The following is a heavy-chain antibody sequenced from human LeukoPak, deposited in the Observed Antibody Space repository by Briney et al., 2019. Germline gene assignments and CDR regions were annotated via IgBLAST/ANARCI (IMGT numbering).Heavy chain of an antibody. J-gene: IGHJ4*02. D-gene: IGHD7-27*01. Sequence: TGGSLRLSCAASGFTFEDYGMSWVRQAPGKGLEGVSGINWNGDSTDYADSVKGRFTISRDNARNSLYVQMNSLRAEDTALYYCARGPLTGSMLGDFDYWGQGTLVTVSS. CDR3: ARGPLTGSMLGDFDY. CDR1: GFTFEDYG. CDR2: INWNGDST. V-gene: IGHV3-20*04.